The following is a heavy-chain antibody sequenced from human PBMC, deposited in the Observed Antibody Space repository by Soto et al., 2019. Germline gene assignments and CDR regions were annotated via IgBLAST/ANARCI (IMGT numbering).Heavy chain of an antibody. Sequence: GWSLRLCCAASGFTFSSYAMHWVRKAPGKGLEWVAVISYDGTNKNYADSVKGRFTISRDNSKNTLYLQMNSLRDEDTAVYYCARDLICRGGSCYPPHGWFAPWGQGTLVTVSS. D-gene: IGHD2-15*01. CDR3: ARDLICRGGSCYPPHGWFAP. CDR2: ISYDGTNK. CDR1: GFTFSSYA. J-gene: IGHJ5*02. V-gene: IGHV3-30-3*01.